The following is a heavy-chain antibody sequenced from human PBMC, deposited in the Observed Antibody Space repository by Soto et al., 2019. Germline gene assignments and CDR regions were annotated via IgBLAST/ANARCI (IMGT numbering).Heavy chain of an antibody. Sequence: TSETLSLTCAVPGGSISSGGYSWSWIRQPPGKGLEWIGYIYHSGSTYYNPSLKSRVTISVDRSKNQFSLKLSSVTAADTAVYYCARADNWDQAYFDYWSQGTLVTVSS. CDR2: IYHSGST. V-gene: IGHV4-30-2*01. J-gene: IGHJ4*02. D-gene: IGHD1-1*01. CDR3: ARADNWDQAYFDY. CDR1: GGSISSGGYS.